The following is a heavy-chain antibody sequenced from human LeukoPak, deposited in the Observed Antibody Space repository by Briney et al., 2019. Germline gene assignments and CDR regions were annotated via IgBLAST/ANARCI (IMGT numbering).Heavy chain of an antibody. CDR2: MNPNSGNT. V-gene: IGHV1-8*01. CDR3: ARVPYGDYGCDY. D-gene: IGHD4-17*01. J-gene: IGHJ4*02. CDR1: VYTFTSYD. Sequence: ASVKVSCKASVYTFTSYDINWVRQDTGQGLEWMGWMNPNSGNTGYAQKFQGRVTMTRNTSISTAYMELSSLRSEDTAVYYCARVPYGDYGCDYWGQGTLVTVSS.